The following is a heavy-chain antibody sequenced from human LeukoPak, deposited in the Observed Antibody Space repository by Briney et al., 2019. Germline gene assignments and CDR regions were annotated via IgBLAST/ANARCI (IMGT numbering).Heavy chain of an antibody. J-gene: IGHJ4*02. D-gene: IGHD3-10*01. CDR3: ARDLGVGEGYFDY. V-gene: IGHV3-74*01. Sequence: GGSLRLSCAASGLTFSRYWMYWVRQAPGKGLAWVSGIYSDGNDRRYADSVKGRFTISRDNAKNSLYLQMNSLRAEDTAVYYCARDLGVGEGYFDYWGQGTLVTVSS. CDR2: IYSDGNDR. CDR1: GLTFSRYW.